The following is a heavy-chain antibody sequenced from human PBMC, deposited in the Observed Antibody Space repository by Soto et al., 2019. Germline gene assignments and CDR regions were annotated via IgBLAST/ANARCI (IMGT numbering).Heavy chain of an antibody. CDR1: RGSFSRSY. J-gene: IGHJ6*03. CDR3: ARGAVVVAATLKGYYCYFKDV. CDR2: INHSGST. V-gene: IGHV4-34*01. D-gene: IGHD2-15*01. Sequence: PSETLSLTCAVYRGSFSRSYCCWIRQPPEKRKEWIGEINHSGSTNYIPSLKSRVTISVDTSKNQFSLKLSSVTAADTAVYYCARGAVVVAATLKGYYCYFKDVWGRGTTVTVSS.